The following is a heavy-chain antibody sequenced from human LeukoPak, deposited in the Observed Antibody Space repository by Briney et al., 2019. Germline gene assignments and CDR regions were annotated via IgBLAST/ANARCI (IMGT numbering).Heavy chain of an antibody. V-gene: IGHV4-4*02. D-gene: IGHD2-15*01. CDR3: ARYCSGGSCYSLYAFDI. Sequence: SGTLSLTCAVPGGSISSSNWWSWVRQPPGKGLEWIGEIYHSGSTNYNPSLESRVTISVDKSKNQFSLKLSSVTAADTAVYYCARYCSGGSCYSLYAFDIWGQGTMVTVSS. CDR1: GGSISSSNW. J-gene: IGHJ3*02. CDR2: IYHSGST.